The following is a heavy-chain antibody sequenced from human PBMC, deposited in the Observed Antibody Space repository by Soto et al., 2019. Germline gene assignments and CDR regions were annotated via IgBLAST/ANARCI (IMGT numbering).Heavy chain of an antibody. CDR2: IYYSGST. Sequence: QVQLQESGPGLVKPSETLSVTCSVSGASVSSGSHYWSWIRQSPGKGLEWIGFIYYSGSTNYNPSLKSRVTISGDTSKNQFSLKVSSVTAADTAVYFCARDPLGYSSANVFDQWGQGTLVTVSS. V-gene: IGHV4-61*01. CDR3: ARDPLGYSSANVFDQ. D-gene: IGHD6-25*01. J-gene: IGHJ4*02. CDR1: GASVSSGSHY.